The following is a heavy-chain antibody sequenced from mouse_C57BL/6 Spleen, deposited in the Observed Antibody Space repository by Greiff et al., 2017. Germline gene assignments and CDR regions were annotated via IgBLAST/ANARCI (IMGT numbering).Heavy chain of an antibody. J-gene: IGHJ2*01. CDR2: IRNKANGYTT. CDR3: ARSLGYGSYDY. CDR1: GFTFTDYY. D-gene: IGHD1-1*01. V-gene: IGHV7-3*01. Sequence: EVNLVESGGGLVQPGGSLSLSCAASGFTFTDYYMSWVRQPPGKALEWLGFIRNKANGYTTEYSASVKGRFTISRDNSQSILYLQMNALRAEDSATYYCARSLGYGSYDYWGQGTTLTVSS.